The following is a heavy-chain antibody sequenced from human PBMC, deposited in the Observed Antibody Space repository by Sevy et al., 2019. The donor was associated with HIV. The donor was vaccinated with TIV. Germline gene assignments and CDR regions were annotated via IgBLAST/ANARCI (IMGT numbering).Heavy chain of an antibody. Sequence: SETLSLTCTLSGGSISSYYWSWIRQPPGKGLEWIGNIYYSGSTNYNPSLRSRVTISVDTSKNQFSLKLSSVTAADTAVYYCARDRGYSGYDYDYWGQGTLVTVSS. D-gene: IGHD5-12*01. J-gene: IGHJ4*02. V-gene: IGHV4-59*01. CDR3: ARDRGYSGYDYDY. CDR2: IYYSGST. CDR1: GGSISSYY.